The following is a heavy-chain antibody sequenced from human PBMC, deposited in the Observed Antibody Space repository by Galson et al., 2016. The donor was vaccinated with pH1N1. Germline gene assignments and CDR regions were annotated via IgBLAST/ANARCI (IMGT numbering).Heavy chain of an antibody. J-gene: IGHJ4*02. D-gene: IGHD3-16*02. CDR2: IKEVVSET. V-gene: IGHV3-7*01. Sequence: SLRLSCAASGFTFSNYSMHWVRQVPGQGLEWVANIKEVVSETYYVDSVRGRFTISRDKAKNSLYLQMNSLRDEDTALYYCARAIGSRSAYWGQGTLVTVSS. CDR3: ARAIGSRSAY. CDR1: GFTFSNYS.